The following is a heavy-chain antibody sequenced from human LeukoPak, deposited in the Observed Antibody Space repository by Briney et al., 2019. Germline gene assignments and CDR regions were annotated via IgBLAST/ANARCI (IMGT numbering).Heavy chain of an antibody. J-gene: IGHJ4*02. CDR3: TRAAAINFDY. CDR1: GYTFTTYW. CDR2: IYPGNSDT. V-gene: IGHV5-51*01. Sequence: GESLQISCKGSGYTFTTYWIGWVRQMPGKGLEWMGIIYPGNSDTRYSPSFQGQVTISADTSISTAYLHWNSLRASDTAMYYCTRAAAINFDYWGQGSLVTASS. D-gene: IGHD6-13*01.